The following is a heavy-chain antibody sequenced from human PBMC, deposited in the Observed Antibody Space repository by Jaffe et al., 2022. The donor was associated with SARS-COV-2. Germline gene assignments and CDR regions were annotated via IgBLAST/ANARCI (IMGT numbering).Heavy chain of an antibody. D-gene: IGHD2-15*01. J-gene: IGHJ3*02. CDR2: FFYGGST. CDR3: ARLPVVTNYDAFDI. Sequence: QVQLQESGPGLVRPSETLSLTCTVSGDSITTNTYYWGWIRQPPGKGLEWIGSFFYGGSTYYNPSLESRVTFSADTSRNQVSLRLRSVTAADTAVYSCARLPVVTNYDAFDIWGQGTMVTVSS. V-gene: IGHV4-39*01. CDR1: GDSITTNTYY.